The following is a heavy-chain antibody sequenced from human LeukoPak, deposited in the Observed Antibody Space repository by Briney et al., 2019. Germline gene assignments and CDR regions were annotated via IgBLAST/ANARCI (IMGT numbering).Heavy chain of an antibody. D-gene: IGHD1-26*01. CDR3: AREWELHDWYFDL. CDR1: GFTFSSYS. V-gene: IGHV3-21*01. CDR2: ISSSSSYI. Sequence: GGSLRLSCAASGFTFSSYSMNWVRQAPGKGLEWVSSISSSSSYIYYADSVKGRFTISRDNTKNSLYLQMNSLRAEDTAVYYCAREWELHDWYFDLWGRGTLVTVSS. J-gene: IGHJ2*01.